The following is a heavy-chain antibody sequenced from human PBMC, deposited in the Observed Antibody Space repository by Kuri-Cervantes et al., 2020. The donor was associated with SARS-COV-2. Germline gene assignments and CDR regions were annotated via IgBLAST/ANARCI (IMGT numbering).Heavy chain of an antibody. D-gene: IGHD5-12*01. CDR2: IKQDGSEK. V-gene: IGHV3-7*03. Sequence: GESLKISCAASGFTFSSYWMSWVRQAPGKGLEWVANIKQDGSEKYYVDSVKGRFTISRDNAKNSLYLQMNSLRAEDTAMYYCASLRGPWGQGNLVTVSS. CDR1: GFTFSSYW. CDR3: ASLRGP. J-gene: IGHJ5*02.